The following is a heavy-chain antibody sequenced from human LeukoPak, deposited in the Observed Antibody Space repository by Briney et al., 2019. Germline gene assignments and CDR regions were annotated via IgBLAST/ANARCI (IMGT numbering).Heavy chain of an antibody. CDR3: ARGDYDFWSGYPTDYYFDY. CDR2: IYYSGST. V-gene: IGHV4-59*01. CDR1: GGAISSYY. Sequence: PSETLSLTCTVSGGAISSYYWSWIRQPPGKGLEWIGYIYYSGSTNYNPSLKSRVTISVDTSKNQFSLKLSSVTAADTAVYYCARGDYDFWSGYPTDYYFDYWGQGTLVTVSS. J-gene: IGHJ4*02. D-gene: IGHD3-3*01.